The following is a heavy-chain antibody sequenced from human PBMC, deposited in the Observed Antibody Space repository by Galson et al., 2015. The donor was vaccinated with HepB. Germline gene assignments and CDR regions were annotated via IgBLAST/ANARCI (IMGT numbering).Heavy chain of an antibody. CDR2: ISGSGGST. CDR1: GFTFSSYD. J-gene: IGHJ6*02. D-gene: IGHD6-19*01. CDR3: AKELYRLGGSGWYGGGGMDV. Sequence: SLRLSCAASGFTFSSYDMHWVRQATGKGLEWVSAISGSGGSTYYADSVKSRFTISRDNSKNTLYLQMNSLRAEDTAVYYCAKELYRLGGSGWYGGGGMDVWGQGTTVTVSS. V-gene: IGHV3-23*01.